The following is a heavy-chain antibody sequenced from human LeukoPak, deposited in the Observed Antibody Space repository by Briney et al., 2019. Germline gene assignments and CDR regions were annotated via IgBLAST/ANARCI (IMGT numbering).Heavy chain of an antibody. J-gene: IGHJ4*02. Sequence: PSETLSLTCTVSGGSISSYYWSWIRQPPGKGLEWIGYIYYSGSTNYNPSLKSRVTISVDTSKNQFSLKLSSVTAADTAVYYCATTRGDYDILTGYYKAFDYWGQGTLVTVSS. CDR1: GGSISSYY. CDR2: IYYSGST. CDR3: ATTRGDYDILTGYYKAFDY. D-gene: IGHD3-9*01. V-gene: IGHV4-59*08.